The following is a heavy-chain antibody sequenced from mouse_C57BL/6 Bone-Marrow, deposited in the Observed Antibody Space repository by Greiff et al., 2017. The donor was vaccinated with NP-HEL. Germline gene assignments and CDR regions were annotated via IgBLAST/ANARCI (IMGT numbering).Heavy chain of an antibody. CDR1: GYTFTSYW. CDR3: AIGIYYGSSYLWYFDV. Sequence: QVQLQQPGAELVKPGASVKVSCKASGYTFTSYWMHWVKQRPGQGLEWIGRIHPSDSDTNYNQKFKGKATLTVDKSSSTAYMQLSSLTSEDSAVYYCAIGIYYGSSYLWYFDVWGTGTTVTVSS. CDR2: IHPSDSDT. J-gene: IGHJ1*03. V-gene: IGHV1-74*01. D-gene: IGHD1-1*01.